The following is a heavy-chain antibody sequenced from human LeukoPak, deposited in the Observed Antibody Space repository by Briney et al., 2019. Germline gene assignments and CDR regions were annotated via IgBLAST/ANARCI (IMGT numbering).Heavy chain of an antibody. CDR2: IYYSGTT. J-gene: IGHJ5*02. CDR1: GGSISSNSYY. CDR3: AADWASKRRYYYGSGSSQPPNWFDP. Sequence: SETLSLTCTVSGGSISSNSYYWAWIRQPPGKGLEWIGSIYYSGTTDYNPSLKSQVTISVDTSKNQFSLKLSSVTAADTAVYYCAADWASKRRYYYGSGSSQPPNWFDPWGQGTLVTVSS. D-gene: IGHD3-10*01. V-gene: IGHV4-39*07.